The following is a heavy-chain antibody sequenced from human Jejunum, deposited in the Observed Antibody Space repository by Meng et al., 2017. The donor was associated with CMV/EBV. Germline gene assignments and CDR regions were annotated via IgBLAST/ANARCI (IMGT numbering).Heavy chain of an antibody. D-gene: IGHD3-22*01. CDR1: GFSVSGHY. CDR3: ARGYYDSNLRLDP. Sequence: VELGGSGGGVVQPGGSLRLSCAASGFSVSGHYMSWVRQAPGEGLEWMALISYDGSNKYYADSVKGRFTISRDNSKNTLYLQMNSLRAEDTAVYYCARGYYDSNLRLDPWGQGTLVTVSS. V-gene: IGHV3-30-3*01. J-gene: IGHJ5*02. CDR2: ISYDGSNK.